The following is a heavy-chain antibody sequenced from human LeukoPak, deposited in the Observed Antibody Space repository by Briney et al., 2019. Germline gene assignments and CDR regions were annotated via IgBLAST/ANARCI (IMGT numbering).Heavy chain of an antibody. CDR3: ARKGGVVYYPY. Sequence: GGSLRLSCAASGFIFSTYSMNWVRQAPGKGLEWVSYISSTDSTIYYADSVQGRFTISRDNAKNSLYLLMNSLRAEDTAVYYCARKGGVVYYPYWGQGTLVTVSS. V-gene: IGHV3-48*01. D-gene: IGHD3-10*01. CDR1: GFIFSTYS. J-gene: IGHJ4*02. CDR2: ISSTDSTI.